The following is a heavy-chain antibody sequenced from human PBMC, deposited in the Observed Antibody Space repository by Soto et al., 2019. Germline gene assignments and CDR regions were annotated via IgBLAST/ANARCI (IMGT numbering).Heavy chain of an antibody. CDR1: GDSVSSNSAA. CDR2: TSYRSKWYN. CDR3: ARVWKKQWLPNNWFDP. V-gene: IGHV6-1*01. D-gene: IGHD6-19*01. J-gene: IGHJ5*02. Sequence: QVQLQQSGPGLVKPSQTLSLTCAISGDSVSSNSAAWNWIRQSPSRGLEWLGRTSYRSKWYNDYAVSVKSRITINPDTSKNQFSLQLNSVTPEDTAVYYCARVWKKQWLPNNWFDPWGQGTLVTVSS.